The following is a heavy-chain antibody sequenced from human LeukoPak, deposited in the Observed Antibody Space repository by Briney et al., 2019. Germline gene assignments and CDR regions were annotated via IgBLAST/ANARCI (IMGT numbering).Heavy chain of an antibody. CDR1: RGTFSSYA. V-gene: IGHV1-8*03. J-gene: IGHJ5*02. Sequence: ASVKVSCKASRGTFSSYAISWVRQATGQGLEWMGWMSPNSGNTGYAQKFQGRVTITRNTSISTAYMELSSLRSEDTAVYYCARRNFDWFDPWGQGTLVTVSS. CDR2: MSPNSGNT. CDR3: ARRNFDWFDP.